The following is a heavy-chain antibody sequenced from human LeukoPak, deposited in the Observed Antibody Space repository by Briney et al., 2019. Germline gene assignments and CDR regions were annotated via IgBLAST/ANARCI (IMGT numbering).Heavy chain of an antibody. CDR1: GGSFSGYY. D-gene: IGHD6-19*01. V-gene: IGHV4-34*01. CDR3: ARGMYSSGWLDY. Sequence: SETLSLTCAVYGGSFSGYYWSWIRQPPGKGLEWIGEINHSGSTNYNPSLKSRVTISVDTSKNQFSLKLSSATAADTAVYYCARGMYSSGWLDYWGQGTLVTVSS. CDR2: INHSGST. J-gene: IGHJ4*02.